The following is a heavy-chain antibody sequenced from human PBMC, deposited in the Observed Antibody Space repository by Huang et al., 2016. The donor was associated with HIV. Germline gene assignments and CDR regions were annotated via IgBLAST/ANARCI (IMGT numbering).Heavy chain of an antibody. Sequence: EVQLLESGGGLVQPGGSLRLSCAASGLTFDNSAMTWVRQAPGKGLEWVSVISARGDTKDYADFVKGRVNISRDNSKKTLYLQMNSLRAEDTAVYYCAKAPGWYFIFDNWGQGTLVTVSS. J-gene: IGHJ4*02. CDR1: GLTFDNSA. CDR3: AKAPGWYFIFDN. D-gene: IGHD6-19*01. CDR2: ISARGDTK. V-gene: IGHV3-23*01.